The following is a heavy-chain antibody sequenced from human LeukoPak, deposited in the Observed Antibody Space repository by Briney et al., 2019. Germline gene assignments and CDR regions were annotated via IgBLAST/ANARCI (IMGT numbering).Heavy chain of an antibody. V-gene: IGHV3-21*04. CDR1: GFTFSSYN. Sequence: GGSLRLSCAASGFTFSSYNMNWVRQAPGKGLEWVSSITSGSSYIYYADSVKGRFTISRDNAKNSLYLQMNSLRAEDTALYYCAKDRGPRFLYMAVWGKGTTVTVSS. CDR2: ITSGSSYI. CDR3: AKDRGPRFLYMAV. J-gene: IGHJ6*03. D-gene: IGHD3-10*01.